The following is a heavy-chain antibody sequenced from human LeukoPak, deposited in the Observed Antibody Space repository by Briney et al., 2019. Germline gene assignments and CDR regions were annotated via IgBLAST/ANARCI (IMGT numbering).Heavy chain of an antibody. D-gene: IGHD4-23*01. CDR3: YGGNAEH. CDR1: GFTFSSYG. V-gene: IGHV3-74*03. J-gene: IGHJ1*01. Sequence: GGSLRLSCAASGFTFSSYGMHWVRQAPGKGLMWVSGINTDGSSTMYADSVKGRFTISRDNAKNTLYLQMNSLIGEDTAVYHCYGGNAEHWGQGTLVTVSS. CDR2: INTDGSST.